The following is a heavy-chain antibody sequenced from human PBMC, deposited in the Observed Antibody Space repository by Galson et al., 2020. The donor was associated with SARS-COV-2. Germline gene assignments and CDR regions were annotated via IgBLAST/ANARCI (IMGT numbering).Heavy chain of an antibody. CDR1: GFTFDEYA. Sequence: GESLKISCAASGFTFDEYAMHWVRQAPGKGLEWLSLISWDGGSTYYADSVKGRFTISRDNSKNSLYLQMNSLRAEDTALYYCAKDFTMVRELSYAFDIWGQGTMVTVSS. J-gene: IGHJ3*02. V-gene: IGHV3-43D*03. CDR2: ISWDGGST. CDR3: AKDFTMVRELSYAFDI. D-gene: IGHD3-10*01.